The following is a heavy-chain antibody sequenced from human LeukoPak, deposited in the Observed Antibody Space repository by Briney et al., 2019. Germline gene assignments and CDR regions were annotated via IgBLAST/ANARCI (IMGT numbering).Heavy chain of an antibody. CDR2: ISIYNGNT. CDR1: GYTFTSYG. J-gene: IGHJ5*02. Sequence: ASVEVSCKASGYTFTSYGISWVRQAPGQGLEWMGWISIYNGNTDYAQKLRGRVTMTTDTSTSTAYLELRGLRSDDTAVYYCARITYDFWSGYYMPDDPWGQGTLVTVSS. CDR3: ARITYDFWSGYYMPDDP. D-gene: IGHD3-3*01. V-gene: IGHV1-18*01.